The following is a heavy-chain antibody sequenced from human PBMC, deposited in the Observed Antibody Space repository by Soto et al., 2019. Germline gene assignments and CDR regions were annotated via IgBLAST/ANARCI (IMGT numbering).Heavy chain of an antibody. CDR2: ISSSSSTI. Sequence: GESLKISCAASGFTFSSYSMNWVRQAPGKGLEWVSYISSSSSTIYYADSVKGRFTISRDNAKNSLYLQMNSLRDEDTAVYYCARVMGILWFGESRFMDVWGQGTTVTVSS. CDR3: ARVMGILWFGESRFMDV. CDR1: GFTFSSYS. D-gene: IGHD3-10*01. V-gene: IGHV3-48*02. J-gene: IGHJ6*02.